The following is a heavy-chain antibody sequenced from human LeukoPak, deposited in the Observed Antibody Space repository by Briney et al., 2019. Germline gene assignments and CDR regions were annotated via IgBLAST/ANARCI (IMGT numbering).Heavy chain of an antibody. CDR1: GGSISSSNW. CDR3: ARGGIAVAADGFDFDY. V-gene: IGHV4-4*02. CDR2: IYHSGTT. D-gene: IGHD6-13*01. Sequence: PSETLSLTCAVSGGSISSSNWWSWVRQPPGKGLEWIGEIYHSGTTNYNPSLKSRVTISVDKSKNQFSLKLSSVTAADTAVYYCARGGIAVAADGFDFDYWGQGTLVTVSS. J-gene: IGHJ4*02.